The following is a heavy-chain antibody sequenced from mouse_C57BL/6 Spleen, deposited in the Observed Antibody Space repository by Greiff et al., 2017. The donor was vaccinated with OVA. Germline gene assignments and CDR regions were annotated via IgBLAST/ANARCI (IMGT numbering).Heavy chain of an antibody. CDR3: ARGELYGSSYLYAMDY. CDR1: GFTFSDYG. D-gene: IGHD1-1*01. Sequence: EVKVVESGGGLVKPGGSLKLSCAASGFTFSDYGMHWVRQAPETGLEWVAYISSGSSTIYYADTVKGRFTISRDNAKNTLFLQMTSLRSEDTAMYYCARGELYGSSYLYAMDYWGQGTSVTVSS. CDR2: ISSGSSTI. J-gene: IGHJ4*01. V-gene: IGHV5-17*01.